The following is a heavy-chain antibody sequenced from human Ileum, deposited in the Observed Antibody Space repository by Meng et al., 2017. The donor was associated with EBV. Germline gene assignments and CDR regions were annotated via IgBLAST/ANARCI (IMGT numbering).Heavy chain of an antibody. V-gene: IGHV4-39*01. CDR3: ATQNWNYEAGY. CDR1: GGSIRNNAYS. J-gene: IGHJ4*02. D-gene: IGHD1-7*01. CDR2: IYDGGNT. Sequence: GSGQGLWKPSRTLSPTSTGSGGSIRNNAYSWGWIRQPPGKGLEWIGTIYDGGNTYYHPSLKSRLTISVDTSRNQFSLKLSSVTAADTAVYYCATQNWNYEAGYWGQGTLVTVSS.